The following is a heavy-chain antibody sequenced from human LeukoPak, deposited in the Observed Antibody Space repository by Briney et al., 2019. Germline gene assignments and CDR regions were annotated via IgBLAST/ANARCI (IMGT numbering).Heavy chain of an antibody. CDR2: ISDSGGST. CDR3: AKRSDYGGNWNYFDY. V-gene: IGHV3-23*01. Sequence: GGSLRLSCAASGFSFSSYALSWVRQAPGRGLEWVSAISDSGGSTYYADSVKGRFTISRDNSKNTLYLQMNSLRAEDTAVYYCAKRSDYGGNWNYFDYWGQGTLVTVSS. D-gene: IGHD4-23*01. J-gene: IGHJ4*02. CDR1: GFSFSSYA.